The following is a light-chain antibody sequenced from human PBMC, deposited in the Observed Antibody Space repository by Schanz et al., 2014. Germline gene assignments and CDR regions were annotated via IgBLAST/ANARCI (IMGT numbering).Light chain of an antibody. CDR1: QTISIY. CDR2: DAS. V-gene: IGKV1-5*01. J-gene: IGKJ4*02. CDR3: QQYDTYSG. Sequence: DIQMTQSPSSLSASVGDRVTITCRASQTISIYLNWYQQKAGKAPKLLIYDASSLESGVPSRFSGSGSGTEFTLTISSLQPDDFATYYCQQYDTYSGFGGGTNVEIK.